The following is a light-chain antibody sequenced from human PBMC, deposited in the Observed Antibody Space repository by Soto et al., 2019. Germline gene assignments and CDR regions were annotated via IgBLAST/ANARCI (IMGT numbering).Light chain of an antibody. CDR2: GAS. J-gene: IGKJ5*01. Sequence: EIVLTQSPGTLSLSPGDGATLSCRASLSVSSTYLAWYQQRPGQAPRLLIYGASTRARGIPDRFSGTGSGTDLSLTISRLEPEDFAVYFCQQYGGSPPVTFGQGTRLEIK. CDR3: QQYGGSPPVT. V-gene: IGKV3-20*01. CDR1: LSVSSTY.